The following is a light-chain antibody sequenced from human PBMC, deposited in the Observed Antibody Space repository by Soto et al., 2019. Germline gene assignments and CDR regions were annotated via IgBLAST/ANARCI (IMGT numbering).Light chain of an antibody. V-gene: IGKV1-5*01. CDR3: QQYNSYPYT. Sequence: DIQMTQSPSTLSASVGDRVTITCRASQSISSWLAWYQQKPGKAPKLLIYDASSLESGVPSRFXGXXXXXXFTLTISSLQPDDFATYYCQQYNSYPYTFGQGTKLEIK. CDR1: QSISSW. CDR2: DAS. J-gene: IGKJ2*01.